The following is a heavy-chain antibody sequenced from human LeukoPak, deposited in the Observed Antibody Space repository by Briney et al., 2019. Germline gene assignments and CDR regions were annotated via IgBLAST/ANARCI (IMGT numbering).Heavy chain of an antibody. CDR1: GYSISSGYY. CDR3: ARVGDSGYGVGVY. V-gene: IGHV4-38-2*02. D-gene: IGHD5-12*01. CDR2: IYHSGST. Sequence: SETLSLTCTVSGYSISSGYYWGWIRQPPGKGLEWIGSIYHSGSTYYNPSLKSRVTISVDTSKNQFSLKLSSVTAADTAVYYCARVGDSGYGVGVYWGQGTLVTVSS. J-gene: IGHJ1*01.